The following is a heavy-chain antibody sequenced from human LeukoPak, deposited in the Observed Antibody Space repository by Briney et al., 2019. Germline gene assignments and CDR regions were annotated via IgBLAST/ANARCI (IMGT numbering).Heavy chain of an antibody. J-gene: IGHJ4*02. V-gene: IGHV3-30*03. D-gene: IGHD2-2*01. CDR1: GFTFSSYG. Sequence: GGSLRLSCAASGFTFSSYGIHWVRQAPGKGLEWVAVISSDGNNKYYADSVKGRFTISRDNSKNTLYLQMNSLRVEDTAVYYCARAVYAEYYFDYWGQGTLVTVSS. CDR3: ARAVYAEYYFDY. CDR2: ISSDGNNK.